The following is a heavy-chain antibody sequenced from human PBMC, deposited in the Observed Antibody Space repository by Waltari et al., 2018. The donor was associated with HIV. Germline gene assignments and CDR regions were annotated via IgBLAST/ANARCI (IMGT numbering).Heavy chain of an antibody. D-gene: IGHD3-10*01. CDR3: ASARETMGVDFDS. CDR2: AIPLFGTA. Sequence: QVQLVQSGAEVKKPGSSVKVSCKASGGAFVSHTFNWVRQAPGKGLEWMGRAIPLFGTAKYSRKFKGRVTITADKSTTTAYMELNGLRIDDTAVYYCASARETMGVDFDSWGQGTLVTVS. V-gene: IGHV1-69*08. J-gene: IGHJ5*01. CDR1: GGAFVSHT.